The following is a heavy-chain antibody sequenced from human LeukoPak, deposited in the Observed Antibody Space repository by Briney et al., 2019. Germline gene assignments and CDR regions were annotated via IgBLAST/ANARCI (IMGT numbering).Heavy chain of an antibody. CDR1: GFTFSDYY. CDR2: ISSSSSYT. Sequence: PGGSLRLSCAASGFTFSDYYMSWIRQAPGKGLEWVSYISSSSSYTNYADSVKGRFTISRDNAKNSLYLQMNSLRAEDTAVYYCARSTIVGDPPYYGMDVWGQGTTVTVSS. J-gene: IGHJ6*02. D-gene: IGHD1-26*01. CDR3: ARSTIVGDPPYYGMDV. V-gene: IGHV3-11*03.